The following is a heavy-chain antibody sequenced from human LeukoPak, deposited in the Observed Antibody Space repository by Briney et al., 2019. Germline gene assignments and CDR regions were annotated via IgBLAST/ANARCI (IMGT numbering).Heavy chain of an antibody. Sequence: ASVKVSCKASGYTFTGYYMHWVRQAPGQGLEWMGWINPNSGGTNYAQKLQGRVTMTRDTSIRTAYMELSRLRSDDTAMYYCARILTTVTTMDYWGQGTLVTVSS. J-gene: IGHJ4*02. D-gene: IGHD4-17*01. CDR1: GYTFTGYY. CDR2: INPNSGGT. CDR3: ARILTTVTTMDY. V-gene: IGHV1-2*02.